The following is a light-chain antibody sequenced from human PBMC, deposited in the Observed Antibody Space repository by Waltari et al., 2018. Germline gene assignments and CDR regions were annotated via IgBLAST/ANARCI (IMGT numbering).Light chain of an antibody. CDR1: QSLTKRY. Sequence: VLTQSPGTLSLSPGARVTLSCRASQSLTKRYLAWYQQKPGQAPRLLIYSASSRAAGIPDRFSGSGSGTDFTLTISGLEPDDSAVYYCQQYGSSILYTFGQGTKLEIK. V-gene: IGKV3-20*01. CDR2: SAS. J-gene: IGKJ2*01. CDR3: QQYGSSILYT.